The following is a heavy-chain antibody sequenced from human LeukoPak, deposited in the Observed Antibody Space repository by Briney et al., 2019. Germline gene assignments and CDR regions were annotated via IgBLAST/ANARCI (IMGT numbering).Heavy chain of an antibody. J-gene: IGHJ6*02. V-gene: IGHV3-33*01. Sequence: PGGSLRLSCAASGFTFSSYGMHWVRQAPGKGLEWVAVIWYDGSNKYYADSVKGRFTISRDNSKNTLYLQMNSLRAEDTAVYYCARYCSSTSCPTPYYYGMDVWGQGTTVTVSS. CDR3: ARYCSSTSCPTPYYYGMDV. CDR2: IWYDGSNK. CDR1: GFTFSSYG. D-gene: IGHD2-2*01.